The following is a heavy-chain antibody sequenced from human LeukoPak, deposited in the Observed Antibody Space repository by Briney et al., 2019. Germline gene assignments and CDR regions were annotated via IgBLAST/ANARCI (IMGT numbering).Heavy chain of an antibody. J-gene: IGHJ4*02. CDR1: GFTFSSYG. D-gene: IGHD3-9*01. CDR3: ARDAGRYFDWLGY. CDR2: IWYDGSNK. V-gene: IGHV3-33*01. Sequence: GRSLRLSCAASGFTFSSYGMHWVRQAPGKGLEWVADIWYDGSNKYYADSVKGRFTISRDNSKNTLYLQMNSLRAEDTAVYNCARDAGRYFDWLGYWGQGTLVTVSS.